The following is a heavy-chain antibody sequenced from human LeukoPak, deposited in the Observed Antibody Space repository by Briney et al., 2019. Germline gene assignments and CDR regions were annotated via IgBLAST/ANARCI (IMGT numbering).Heavy chain of an antibody. V-gene: IGHV3-7*01. CDR2: IKQDGSEK. D-gene: IGHD1-1*01. J-gene: IGHJ6*03. Sequence: PGGSLRLSCAASGFTFSNYWMTWVRQAPGKGLEWVANIKQDGSEKYYVDSVKGRFTISRDNAKNTLYLQMNSLRAEDTAVYYCARDSPGTTFWERYMDVWGKGTTVTVSS. CDR3: ARDSPGTTFWERYMDV. CDR1: GFTFSNYW.